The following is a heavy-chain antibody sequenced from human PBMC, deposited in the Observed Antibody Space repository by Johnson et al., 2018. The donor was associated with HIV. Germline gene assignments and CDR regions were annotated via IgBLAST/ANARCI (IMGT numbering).Heavy chain of an antibody. CDR3: AGAPTYYNFWSGTSGAFDI. V-gene: IGHV3-66*01. D-gene: IGHD3-3*01. Sequence: EVQLVESGGGLVQPGGSLRLSCAASGFTVSSNYMNWVRQAPGKGLEWVSVIYSGGSTYYADSVKGRFTISRDNSKNTLYLQMNSLRVEDTAVYYCAGAPTYYNFWSGTSGAFDIWGQGTMVTVSS. J-gene: IGHJ3*02. CDR1: GFTVSSNY. CDR2: IYSGGST.